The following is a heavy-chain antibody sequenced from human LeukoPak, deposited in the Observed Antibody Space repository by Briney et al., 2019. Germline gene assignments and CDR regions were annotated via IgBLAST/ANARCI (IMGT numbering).Heavy chain of an antibody. Sequence: PGGSLRLSCAASGFTFSSYEINWVRQAPGKGLEWVSYISSGVSTIYYADSVKGRFTTSRDNAKNSLYLQMNSLRAEDTAVYYCAGGYYFIDYWGQGTLVTVSS. V-gene: IGHV3-48*03. CDR3: AGGYYFIDY. J-gene: IGHJ4*02. D-gene: IGHD1-26*01. CDR1: GFTFSSYE. CDR2: ISSGVSTI.